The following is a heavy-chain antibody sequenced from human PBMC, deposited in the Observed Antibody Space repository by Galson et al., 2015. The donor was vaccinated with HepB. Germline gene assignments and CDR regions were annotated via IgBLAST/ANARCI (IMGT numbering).Heavy chain of an antibody. Sequence: TLSLTCTVSSGSISSSAYYWDWIRQSPGRGLEWIGAIYYTGSTYYNPSLKSRVTISLDTFKNQFSLKLSSVTAADTAVYYCHGEAYVAYGMDVWGQGTTVTVSS. CDR2: IYYTGST. J-gene: IGHJ6*02. V-gene: IGHV4-39*01. CDR3: HGEAYVAYGMDV. CDR1: SGSISSSAYY. D-gene: IGHD3-10*01.